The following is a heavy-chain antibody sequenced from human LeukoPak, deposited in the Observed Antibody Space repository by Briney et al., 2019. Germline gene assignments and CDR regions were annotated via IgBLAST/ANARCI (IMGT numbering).Heavy chain of an antibody. V-gene: IGHV3-21*01. Sequence: PGGSLRLSCAASGFTFSSYSMNWVRQASGKGLEWVSSISSSSSYIYYADSVKGRFTISRDNAKNSLYLQMNSLRAEDTAVYYCARDVGSYYGSGNLFDPWGQGTLVTVSS. CDR3: ARDVGSYYGSGNLFDP. CDR2: ISSSSSYI. D-gene: IGHD3-10*01. CDR1: GFTFSSYS. J-gene: IGHJ5*02.